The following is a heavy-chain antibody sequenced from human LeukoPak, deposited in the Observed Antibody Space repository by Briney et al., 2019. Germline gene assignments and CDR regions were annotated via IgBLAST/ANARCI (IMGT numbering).Heavy chain of an antibody. CDR1: GYTLTELS. Sequence: ASAKVSCKVSGYTLTELSMHWVRQAPGKGLEWMGGFDPEDGETIYAQKFQGRVTMTEDTSTDTAYMELSSLRSEDTAMFYCATGADRDAFDIWGQGTMVTVSS. CDR3: ATGADRDAFDI. CDR2: FDPEDGET. J-gene: IGHJ3*02. V-gene: IGHV1-24*01.